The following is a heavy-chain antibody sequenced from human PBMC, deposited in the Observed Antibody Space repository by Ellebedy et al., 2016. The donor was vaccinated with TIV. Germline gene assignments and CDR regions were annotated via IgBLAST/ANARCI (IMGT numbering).Heavy chain of an antibody. V-gene: IGHV3-23*01. CDR2: ISGSGGST. J-gene: IGHJ4*02. D-gene: IGHD3-10*02. Sequence: SXXASGGTFSSYAMSWVRQAPGKGLEWVSAISGSGGSTYYADSVKGRFTISRDNAKNTLYLQMNSLRAEDTAVYYCARRDYVRGLDYWGQGTLVTVSS. CDR3: ARRDYVRGLDY. CDR1: GGTFSSYA.